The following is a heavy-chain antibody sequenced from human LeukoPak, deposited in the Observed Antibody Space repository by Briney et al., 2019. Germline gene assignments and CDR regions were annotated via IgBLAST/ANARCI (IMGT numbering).Heavy chain of an antibody. CDR3: ARVRKPQYCSGGSCYSIYFDY. CDR1: GYTFTGYY. Sequence: ASVKVSCKASGYTFTGYYMHWVRQAPGQGLEWMGWINPNSGGTNYAQKLQGRVTMTTDTSTSTAYMELRSLRSDDTAVYYCARVRKPQYCSGGSCYSIYFDYWGQGTLVTVSS. J-gene: IGHJ4*02. V-gene: IGHV1-2*02. CDR2: INPNSGGT. D-gene: IGHD2-15*01.